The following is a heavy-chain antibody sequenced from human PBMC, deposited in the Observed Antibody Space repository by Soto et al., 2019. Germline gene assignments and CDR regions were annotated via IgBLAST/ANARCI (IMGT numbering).Heavy chain of an antibody. CDR1: GGSISSGGYY. J-gene: IGHJ4*02. V-gene: IGHV4-31*03. CDR2: IFYTGST. D-gene: IGHD3-9*01. Sequence: PSETLSLTCTVSGGSISSGGYYWSWIRQHPGKGLEWIGYIFYTGSTYYNPSLKSRVTISVDTSKNQFSLKLSSVTAADTAVYYCASRYFDLVDYWGQGTLVTVSS. CDR3: ASRYFDLVDY.